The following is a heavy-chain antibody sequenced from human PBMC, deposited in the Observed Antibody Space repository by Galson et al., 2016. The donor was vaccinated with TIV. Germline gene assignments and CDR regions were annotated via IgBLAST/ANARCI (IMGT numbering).Heavy chain of an antibody. Sequence: SLRLSCAASGFRFNEYEMSWVRQAPGKGLEWVSALSGGATNKYYSDSVKGRFTISRDNSQTKVFLEMDSLRVDDTAVYYCAKDRGYFEGFDHWGPGTLVTVSS. D-gene: IGHD6-25*01. CDR2: LSGGATNK. CDR3: AKDRGYFEGFDH. CDR1: GFRFNEYE. V-gene: IGHV3-23*01. J-gene: IGHJ4*02.